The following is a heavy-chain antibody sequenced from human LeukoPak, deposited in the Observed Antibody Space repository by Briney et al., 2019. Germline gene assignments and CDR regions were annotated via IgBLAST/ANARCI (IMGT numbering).Heavy chain of an antibody. V-gene: IGHV4-59*12. CDR1: GGSISSYY. CDR2: IYYSGST. J-gene: IGHJ4*02. Sequence: SETLSLTCTVSGGSISSYYWSWIRQPPGKGLEWIGYIYYSGSTNYNPSLKSRVTISVDTSKNQFSLKLSSVTAADTAVYYCARDGERGSADWGQGTLVTVSS. D-gene: IGHD3-10*01. CDR3: ARDGERGSAD.